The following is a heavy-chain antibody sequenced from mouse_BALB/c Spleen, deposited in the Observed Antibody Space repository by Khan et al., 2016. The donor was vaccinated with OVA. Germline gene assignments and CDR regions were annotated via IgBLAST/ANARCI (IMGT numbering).Heavy chain of an antibody. CDR2: IWAGGST. CDR1: GFSLTSYG. J-gene: IGHJ1*01. V-gene: IGHV2-9*02. Sequence: QVQLQQSGPGLVAPSQSLSITCTVSGFSLTSYGVHWVRQPPGKGLEWLGVIWAGGSTNYYSALLSRLSISKDNSKSQVFLKMHSLQTDDTAMYYCARDTTVESYWYFDVWGAGTTVTVSS. CDR3: ARDTTVESYWYFDV. D-gene: IGHD1-1*01.